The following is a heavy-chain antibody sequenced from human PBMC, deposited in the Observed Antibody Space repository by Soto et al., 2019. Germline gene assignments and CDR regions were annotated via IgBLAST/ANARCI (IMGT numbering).Heavy chain of an antibody. Sequence: PGESLKISCKGSGYSFASSWIGWVRQMPGKGLEWLGIIYPGDSDTRYSPSFQSQVTISVDKSINTAYLQWSSLKASDTAMYFCARHAAGNYYDSSGSQVRYFDLWGRGTLVTVSS. J-gene: IGHJ2*01. CDR1: GYSFASSW. CDR2: IYPGDSDT. D-gene: IGHD3-22*01. V-gene: IGHV5-51*01. CDR3: ARHAAGNYYDSSGSQVRYFDL.